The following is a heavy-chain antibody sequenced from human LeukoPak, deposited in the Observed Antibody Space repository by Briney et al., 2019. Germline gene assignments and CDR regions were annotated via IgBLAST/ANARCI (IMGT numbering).Heavy chain of an antibody. Sequence: ASVKVSCKASGGTFSSYAISWVRQAPGRGHEWMGWISAYNGNTNYAQKLQGRVTMTTDTSTSTAYMELRSLRSDDTAVYYCARSGYSYYYYYYYMDVWGKGTTVTISS. CDR2: ISAYNGNT. CDR1: GGTFSSYA. D-gene: IGHD3-3*01. J-gene: IGHJ6*03. CDR3: ARSGYSYYYYYYYMDV. V-gene: IGHV1-18*01.